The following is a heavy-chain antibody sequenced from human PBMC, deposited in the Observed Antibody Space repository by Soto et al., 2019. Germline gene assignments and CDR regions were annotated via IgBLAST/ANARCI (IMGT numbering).Heavy chain of an antibody. CDR1: GFTFTPSA. CDR3: AARGAGGSWYPGMDV. D-gene: IGHD6-13*01. CDR2: IVVGSGNT. Sequence: SEQVSCKASGFTFTPSAVQWVRQARGQRLEWIGWIVVGSGNTIYAQKFKERITITRDMSTSTAYVELSSLSSEDTAVYYCAARGAGGSWYPGMDVWGQGTTVTVSS. J-gene: IGHJ6*02. V-gene: IGHV1-58*01.